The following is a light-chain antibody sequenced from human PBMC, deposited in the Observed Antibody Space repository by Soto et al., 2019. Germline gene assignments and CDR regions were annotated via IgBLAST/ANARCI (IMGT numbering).Light chain of an antibody. V-gene: IGKV1-5*03. CDR1: QSISSW. CDR3: QQNDSGRT. Sequence: DIQMTQSPSTLSASVGDRITITCRASQSISSWLAWYQQKPGKAPNLLIYKASSSESGVPARFSGSGSGTEFTLTISSLPPDDAATYYCQQNDSGRTFGQGTKVEIK. CDR2: KAS. J-gene: IGKJ1*01.